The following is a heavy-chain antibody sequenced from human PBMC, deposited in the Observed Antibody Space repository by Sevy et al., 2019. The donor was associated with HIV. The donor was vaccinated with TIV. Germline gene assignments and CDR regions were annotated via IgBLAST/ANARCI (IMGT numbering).Heavy chain of an antibody. J-gene: IGHJ4*02. CDR2: ISSSGSTI. CDR3: ATSEQPYYYDSSGYYYGFDY. D-gene: IGHD3-22*01. V-gene: IGHV3-11*01. CDR1: GFTFSDYY. Sequence: GGSLRLSCAASGFTFSDYYMSWIRQAPGKGLEWVSYISSSGSTIYYADSVKGRFTISRDNAKNSLYLQMNSLRAEDTAVYYCATSEQPYYYDSSGYYYGFDYWGQGTLVTVSS.